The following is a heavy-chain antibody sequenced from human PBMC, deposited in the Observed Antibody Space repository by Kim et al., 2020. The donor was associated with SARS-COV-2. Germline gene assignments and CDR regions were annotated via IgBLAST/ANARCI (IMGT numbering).Heavy chain of an antibody. CDR3: AKDIFFSDSSSSFDY. D-gene: IGHD6-6*01. CDR2: ISWNSGSI. CDR1: GFTFDDYA. Sequence: GGSLRLSCAASGFTFDDYAMHWVRQAPGKGLEWVSGISWNSGSIGYADSVKGRFTISRDNAKNSLYLQMNSLRAEDTALYYCAKDIFFSDSSSSFDYWGQGTLVTVSS. J-gene: IGHJ4*02. V-gene: IGHV3-9*01.